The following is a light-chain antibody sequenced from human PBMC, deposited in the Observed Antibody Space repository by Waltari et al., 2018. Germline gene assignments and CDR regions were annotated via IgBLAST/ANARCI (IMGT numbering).Light chain of an antibody. Sequence: VLTQSPDTLSLSPGERATVSCRASQSLTKRYLAWYQQKPGQAPRLLIYGASSRAAGIPDRFSGSGSGTDFTLTISRLEPEDFAVYYCQQYGSSILHTFGQGTKLEIK. CDR1: QSLTKRY. V-gene: IGKV3-20*01. CDR3: QQYGSSILHT. CDR2: GAS. J-gene: IGKJ2*01.